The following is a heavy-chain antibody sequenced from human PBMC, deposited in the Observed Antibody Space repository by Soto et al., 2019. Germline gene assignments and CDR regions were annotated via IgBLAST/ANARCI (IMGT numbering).Heavy chain of an antibody. J-gene: IGHJ6*03. CDR3: ASQRLGYYYMDV. CDR1: GYTFTGYY. CDR2: INPNSGGT. Sequence: ASVKVSCKASGYTFTGYYMHWVRQAPGQGLEWMGWINPNSGGTNYAQKFQGWVTMTRDTSISTAYMERSRLRSDDTAVYYCASQRLGYYYMDVWGKGTTVTVSS. V-gene: IGHV1-2*04.